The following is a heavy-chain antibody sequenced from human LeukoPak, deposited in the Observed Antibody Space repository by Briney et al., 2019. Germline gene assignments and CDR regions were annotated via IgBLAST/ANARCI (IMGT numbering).Heavy chain of an antibody. Sequence: SETLSLTCAVYGGSFSGYYWSRIRQPPGKGLEWIGEINHSGSTNYNPSLKSRVTISVDTSKNQFSLKLSSVTAADTAVYYCARGGNPPLGVNYYYYGMYVWGQGTTVIVSS. V-gene: IGHV4-34*01. J-gene: IGHJ6*02. D-gene: IGHD3-10*01. CDR2: INHSGST. CDR1: GGSFSGYY. CDR3: ARGGNPPLGVNYYYYGMYV.